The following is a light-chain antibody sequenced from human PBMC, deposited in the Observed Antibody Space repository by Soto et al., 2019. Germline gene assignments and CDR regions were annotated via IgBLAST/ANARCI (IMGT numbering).Light chain of an antibody. Sequence: QSVLTQPPSVSGAPGQRVTISCTGSSSNIGAGYDVHWYQQLPGTAPKLLIYGNSNRPSGVPDRFSGSKSGTSASLAITGLQAEDEAYYYCPSYDSSLSGSIFGGGTKLTVL. CDR3: PSYDSSLSGSI. CDR2: GNS. J-gene: IGLJ2*01. CDR1: SSNIGAGYD. V-gene: IGLV1-40*01.